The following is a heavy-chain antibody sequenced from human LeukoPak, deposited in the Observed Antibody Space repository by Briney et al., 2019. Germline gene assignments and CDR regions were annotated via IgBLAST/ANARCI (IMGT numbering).Heavy chain of an antibody. V-gene: IGHV4-59*08. D-gene: IGHD2-8*01. CDR1: GGSLSSYY. J-gene: IGHJ3*02. Sequence: SETLSLTCTVSGGSLSSYYWSWIRQPPGKALEWIGYIYYSGSTNYNPSLKSRVTISVDTFKNQFSLKLNSMTAADTAVYYCARHGRANGLDIWGQGTMVTVSS. CDR2: IYYSGST. CDR3: ARHGRANGLDI.